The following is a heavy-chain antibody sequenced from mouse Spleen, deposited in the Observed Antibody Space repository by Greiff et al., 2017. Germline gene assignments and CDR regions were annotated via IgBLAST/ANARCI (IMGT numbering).Heavy chain of an antibody. CDR2: ISSGSSTI. V-gene: IGHV5-17*01. Sequence: EVKLMESGGGLVKPGGSLKLSCAASGFTFSDYGMHWVRQAPEKGLEWVAYISSGSSTIYYADTVKGRFTISRDNAKNTLFLQMTSLRSEDTAMYYCARYRYDPAWFAYWGQGTLVTVSA. CDR3: ARYRYDPAWFAY. D-gene: IGHD2-14*01. J-gene: IGHJ3*01. CDR1: GFTFSDYG.